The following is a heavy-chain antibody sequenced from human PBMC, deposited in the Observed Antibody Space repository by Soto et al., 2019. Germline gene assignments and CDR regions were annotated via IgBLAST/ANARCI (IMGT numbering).Heavy chain of an antibody. D-gene: IGHD4-17*01. CDR3: ARVLTTAKTFEF. CDR2: FYSGGST. Sequence: PGGSLRLCCAASGFTLSSNYMSWVRQAPGKGLEWVSVFYSGGSTYYADSVKGRFTISRDNSKNTLYLQTNSLRAEDTAVYYCARVLTTAKTFEFWGQGTLVTVSS. J-gene: IGHJ4*02. V-gene: IGHV3-53*01. CDR1: GFTLSSNY.